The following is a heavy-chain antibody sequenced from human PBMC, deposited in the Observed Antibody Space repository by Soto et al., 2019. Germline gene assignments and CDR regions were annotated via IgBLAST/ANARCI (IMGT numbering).Heavy chain of an antibody. J-gene: IGHJ4*02. V-gene: IGHV4-39*01. D-gene: IGHD5-18*01. CDR3: ARHRVSSYGPFLFDY. CDR1: GGSISSSSYS. CDR2: IYYSGST. Sequence: QLQLQESGPGLVKPSETLSLTCTVSGGSISSSSYSWGWIRQPPGKGLEWIGTIYYSGSTYYNPSLKSRVTISVDTSKNQFSLKLSSVTAADTAVYYCARHRVSSYGPFLFDYWGQGTLVTVSS.